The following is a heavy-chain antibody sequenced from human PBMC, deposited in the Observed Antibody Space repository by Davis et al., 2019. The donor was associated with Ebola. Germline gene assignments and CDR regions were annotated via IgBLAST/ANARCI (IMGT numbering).Heavy chain of an antibody. D-gene: IGHD5-24*01. CDR2: VYVAGNT. V-gene: IGHV3-53*01. Sequence: GGSLRLSCAASGFSVSGYYMSWVRQAPGKGLEWVSVVYVAGNTYYADSVKGRFTISRDNSKNTVSLQMNSLRAEDTAMYYCARGDVYNYFDSWGQGTLVTVSS. CDR1: GFSVSGYY. J-gene: IGHJ4*02. CDR3: ARGDVYNYFDS.